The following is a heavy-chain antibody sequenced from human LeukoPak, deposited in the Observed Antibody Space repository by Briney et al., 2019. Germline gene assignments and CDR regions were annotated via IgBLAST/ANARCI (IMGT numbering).Heavy chain of an antibody. Sequence: GGSLRLSCAASGFTFDDYAMHWVRQTPGKGLEWVAGTSWNSGTKGYADSVKGRFTISRDNAKDSLYLEMNSLRAEDMALYYCAKEYCSGGSCRMGFDYWGQGTLVTVSS. CDR1: GFTFDDYA. D-gene: IGHD2-15*01. J-gene: IGHJ4*02. V-gene: IGHV3-9*03. CDR2: TSWNSGTK. CDR3: AKEYCSGGSCRMGFDY.